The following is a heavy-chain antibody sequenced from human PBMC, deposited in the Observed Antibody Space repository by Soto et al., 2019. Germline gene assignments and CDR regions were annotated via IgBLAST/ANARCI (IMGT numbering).Heavy chain of an antibody. Sequence: QVQLQESGPGPVKPSQTLSLTCTVSGGSISSGGYYWSWIRQHPGKGLEWIGYIYYSGSTYYNPSLKSRVTISVDTSKNQFSLKLSSVTGADTAVYYCARVSVGTIFGVVITNWGQGTLVTVSS. D-gene: IGHD3-3*01. CDR3: ARVSVGTIFGVVITN. CDR2: IYYSGST. J-gene: IGHJ4*02. CDR1: GGSISSGGYY. V-gene: IGHV4-31*03.